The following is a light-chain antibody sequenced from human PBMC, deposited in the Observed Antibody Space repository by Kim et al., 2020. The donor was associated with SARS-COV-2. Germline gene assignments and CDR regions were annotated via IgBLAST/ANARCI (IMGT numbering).Light chain of an antibody. V-gene: IGLV3-1*01. CDR1: KLGHKY. J-gene: IGLJ1*01. CDR3: LTWDTNTYV. Sequence: GAPGQTASITCSGNKLGHKYVSWYQQKSGQSPVLVIFQDAKRPSGIPERFSGSNSGNTATLTISGTQATDEADYYCLTWDTNTYVFGSGTKVTVL. CDR2: QDA.